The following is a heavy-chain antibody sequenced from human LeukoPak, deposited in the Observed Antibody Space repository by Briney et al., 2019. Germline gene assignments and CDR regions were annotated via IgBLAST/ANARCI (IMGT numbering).Heavy chain of an antibody. CDR1: GGSFSGYY. V-gene: IGHV4-34*01. CDR2: INHSGST. D-gene: IGHD6-13*01. Sequence: PSETLSLTCAVYGGSFSGYYWSWIRQPPGKGLEWIGEINHSGSTNYNPSLKSRVTISVDTSKNQFSLKLSSVTAADTAVYYCARGKYSSSWYPYYYYGMDVWSQGTTVTVSS. CDR3: ARGKYSSSWYPYYYYGMDV. J-gene: IGHJ6*02.